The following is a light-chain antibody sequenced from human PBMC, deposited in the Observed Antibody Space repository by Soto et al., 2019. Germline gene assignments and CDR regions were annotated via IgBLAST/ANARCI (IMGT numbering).Light chain of an antibody. CDR3: QQYENLPYT. J-gene: IGKJ2*01. Sequence: IQLTQSASSLSASVGDRVTITCPASQVITNYLNWYQQKPGKAPKLLIYDISTLEIGVPSRFGGSGSGTPCTFTITALQHEDIATYSCQQYENLPYTFGQGTKLDI. V-gene: IGKV1-33*01. CDR1: QVITNY. CDR2: DIS.